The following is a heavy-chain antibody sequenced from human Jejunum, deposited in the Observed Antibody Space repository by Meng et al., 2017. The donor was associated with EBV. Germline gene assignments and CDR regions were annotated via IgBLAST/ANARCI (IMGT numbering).Heavy chain of an antibody. CDR3: TTDRDVMGY. CDR2: IRSETDGGTT. CDR1: GFTFSNAW. V-gene: IGHV3-15*01. Sequence: EVQLVEAGGGLVKTGGSLRLSCVASGFTFSNAWMSWVRQAPGKGLEWVARIRSETDGGTTYYAAPVKGRFTISRDDSKNTLYLQMNSLKTEDTAVYYCTTDRDVMGYWGQGTLVTVSS. J-gene: IGHJ4*02.